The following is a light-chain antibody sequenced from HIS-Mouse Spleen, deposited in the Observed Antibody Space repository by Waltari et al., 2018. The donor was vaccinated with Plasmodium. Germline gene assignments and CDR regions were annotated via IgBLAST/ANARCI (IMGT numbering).Light chain of an antibody. J-gene: IGKJ1*01. CDR2: KAF. CDR1: HRISSW. CDR3: QQYISYAWT. Sequence: DIQMTQSPSTLSASVGDRVTITCRASHRISSWMAWYQQKPGKAPKLLIYKAFSLESGVPSRFSGSGSGTEFTLTSSSLQPGDFATCYCQQYISYAWTFGQGTKVEIK. V-gene: IGKV1-5*03.